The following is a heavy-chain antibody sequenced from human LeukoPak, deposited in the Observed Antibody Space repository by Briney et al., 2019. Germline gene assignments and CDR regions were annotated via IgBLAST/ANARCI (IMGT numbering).Heavy chain of an antibody. V-gene: IGHV4-34*01. CDR3: ARGGYCSSTSCYVDY. D-gene: IGHD2-2*01. J-gene: IGHJ4*02. CDR2: INHSGST. Sequence: SETLSLTCAVYGGSPSGYYWSWIRQPPGKGLEWIGEINHSGSTNYNPSLKSRVTISVDTSKNQFSLKLSSVTAADTAVYYCARGGYCSSTSCYVDYWGQGTLVTVSS. CDR1: GGSPSGYY.